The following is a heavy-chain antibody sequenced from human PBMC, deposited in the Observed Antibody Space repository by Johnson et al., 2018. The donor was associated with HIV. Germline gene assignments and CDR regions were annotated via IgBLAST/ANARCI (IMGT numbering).Heavy chain of an antibody. CDR1: GFTFSSYA. Sequence: QVQLVESGGGVVQPGRSLRLSCAASGFTFSSYAMHWVRQAPGKGLEWVAVISYDGSNTYYVDSVKGRFTISRDSSKNTLYLQMNSLRADDTALYYGARGGAGIAAAEDAFDIWGQGTMVTVSS. V-gene: IGHV3-30*04. CDR2: ISYDGSNT. CDR3: ARGGAGIAAAEDAFDI. D-gene: IGHD6-13*01. J-gene: IGHJ3*02.